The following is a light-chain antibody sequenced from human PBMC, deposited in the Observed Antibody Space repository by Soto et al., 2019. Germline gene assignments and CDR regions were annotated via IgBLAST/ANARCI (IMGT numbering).Light chain of an antibody. J-gene: IGKJ1*01. CDR3: QQYKSYSRT. V-gene: IGKV1-5*03. Sequence: DIQMTQSPSTLSASVGDRVTITCRASESISSWLAWYQQKPGKAPKLLIYKASNLESGVPSRFSGSGSGTEFALTISSLQPDDFATYYCQQYKSYSRTFGQGPKVDIK. CDR1: ESISSW. CDR2: KAS.